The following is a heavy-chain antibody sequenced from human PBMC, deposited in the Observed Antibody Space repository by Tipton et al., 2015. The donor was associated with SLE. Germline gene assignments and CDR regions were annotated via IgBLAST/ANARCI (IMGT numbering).Heavy chain of an antibody. CDR2: LSGSTGRT. Sequence: GSLRLSCAASGFTFRSYALSWVRQAPGKGLEWVSTLSGSTGRTYYADSVRGRFTISRDNAKNTVYLQMNSLRAEDSALYYCVREGDTAFDYWGQGTLVSVSS. CDR3: VREGDTAFDY. J-gene: IGHJ4*02. CDR1: GFTFRSYA. V-gene: IGHV3-23*01. D-gene: IGHD5-18*01.